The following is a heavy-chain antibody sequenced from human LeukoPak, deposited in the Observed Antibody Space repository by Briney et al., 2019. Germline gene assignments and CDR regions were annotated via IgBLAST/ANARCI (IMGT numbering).Heavy chain of an antibody. CDR1: GFTFINYS. J-gene: IGHJ6*03. V-gene: IGHV3-21*01. Sequence: GGSLRLSCTASGFTFINYSMNWVRQAPGKGLEWVSSISTNSAFIYYADSVRGRFTISRDSSKNILYLQMNSLRAEDTAVYYCAKDRCSNGIGCYYYYMDVWGKGTTVTISS. D-gene: IGHD2-8*01. CDR2: ISTNSAFI. CDR3: AKDRCSNGIGCYYYYMDV.